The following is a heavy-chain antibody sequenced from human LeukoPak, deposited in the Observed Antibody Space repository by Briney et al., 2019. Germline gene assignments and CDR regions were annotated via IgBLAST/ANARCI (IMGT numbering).Heavy chain of an antibody. CDR1: GGSLSGYY. D-gene: IGHD6-19*01. CDR2: INHSGST. J-gene: IGHJ4*02. V-gene: IGHV4-34*01. CDR3: ARGIAVLFRYFDY. Sequence: PSETLSLTCAVYGGSLSGYYWSWIRQPPGKGLEWIGEINHSGSTNYNPSLKSRVTISVDTSKNQFSLKLSSVTAADTAVYYCARGIAVLFRYFDYWGQGTLVTVSS.